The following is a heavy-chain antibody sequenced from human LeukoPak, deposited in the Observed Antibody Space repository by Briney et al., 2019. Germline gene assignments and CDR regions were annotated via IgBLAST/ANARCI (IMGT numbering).Heavy chain of an antibody. V-gene: IGHV1-2*06. Sequence: GASVKVSCKTSGYTFADYFIHWVRQAPGQGLEWRGRINANSGVTEYQQKFQGRVTMTRDTSVSTAYVEVNWLISDDTAIYYCALDVSSTPNWEFDYWGQGTPVTVSS. D-gene: IGHD1-26*01. CDR1: GYTFADYF. CDR3: ALDVSSTPNWEFDY. CDR2: INANSGVT. J-gene: IGHJ4*02.